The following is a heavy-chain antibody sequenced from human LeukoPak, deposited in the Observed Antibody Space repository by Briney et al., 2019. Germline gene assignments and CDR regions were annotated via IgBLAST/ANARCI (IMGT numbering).Heavy chain of an antibody. CDR3: AKDPGLRGYYGAFDY. V-gene: IGHV3-23*01. J-gene: IGHJ4*02. Sequence: PGGSLRLPCVASGFTFSSYAMSWVRQAPGKGLEWVSAISGSGGSTYYADSVKGRFTISRDNSKNTLYLQMNSLRAEDTAVYYCAKDPGLRGYYGAFDYWGQGTLVTVSS. CDR1: GFTFSSYA. CDR2: ISGSGGST. D-gene: IGHD3-3*01.